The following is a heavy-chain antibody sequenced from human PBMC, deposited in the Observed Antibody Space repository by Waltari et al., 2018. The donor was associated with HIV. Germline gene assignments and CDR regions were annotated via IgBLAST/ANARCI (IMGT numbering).Heavy chain of an antibody. CDR2: IRWNSGSI. Sequence: EVQLVESGGGLVQPGRSLRLSCAASGFTFDDYAMHWVRQAPGKGLEGVSGIRWNSGSIGYADSVKGRFTISRDNARNSLYLQMNSRRAEDTALYYCAKDITPFINGGYEGGLDYGGQGTLVTVSS. J-gene: IGHJ4*02. D-gene: IGHD5-12*01. CDR3: AKDITPFINGGYEGGLDY. V-gene: IGHV3-9*01. CDR1: GFTFDDYA.